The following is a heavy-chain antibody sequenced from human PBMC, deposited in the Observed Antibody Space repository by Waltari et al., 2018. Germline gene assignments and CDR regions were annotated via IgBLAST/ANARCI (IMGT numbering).Heavy chain of an antibody. V-gene: IGHV4-31*03. CDR2: IYYSGST. CDR1: GGSISSGGYY. CDR3: ARGSSSWYVDY. D-gene: IGHD6-13*01. Sequence: QVQLQESGPGLVKPSQTLSLTCTVSGGSISSGGYYWSRIRQHPGKGLEWIGYIYYSGSTYNNPSLESGVTISIETSKNQFSLKLSSVTAADTAVYYCARGSSSWYVDYWGQGTLVTVSS. J-gene: IGHJ4*02.